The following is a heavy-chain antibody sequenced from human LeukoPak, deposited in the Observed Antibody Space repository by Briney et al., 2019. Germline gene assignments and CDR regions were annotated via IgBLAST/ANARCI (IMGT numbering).Heavy chain of an antibody. CDR2: IKQDGSEK. D-gene: IGHD2/OR15-2a*01. CDR1: GFTFSSYA. CDR3: ARVGGISLGY. V-gene: IGHV3-7*01. Sequence: GGSLRLSCAASGFTFSSYAMSWVRQAPGKGLEWVASIKQDGSEKYYVDSVKGRFTISRDNAEMSLYLQMNSLRAEDTAVYYCARVGGISLGYWGQGSLVTVSS. J-gene: IGHJ4*02.